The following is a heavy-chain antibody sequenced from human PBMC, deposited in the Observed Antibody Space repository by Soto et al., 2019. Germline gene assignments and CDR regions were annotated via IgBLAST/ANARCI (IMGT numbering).Heavy chain of an antibody. CDR1: GGTFSSNA. CDR2: IIPIFGTA. Sequence: QVQLVQSGAEVKKPGSSVKVSCRASGGTFSSNAISWVRQAPGQGLEWMGGIIPIFGTADYAQNFQGRVTITADESTGTAFMELRSLRSEDTAAYYCARPLFPSGGGRVATYGMDVWGQGTTVTVSS. V-gene: IGHV1-69*01. CDR3: ARPLFPSGGGRVATYGMDV. D-gene: IGHD3-16*01. J-gene: IGHJ6*02.